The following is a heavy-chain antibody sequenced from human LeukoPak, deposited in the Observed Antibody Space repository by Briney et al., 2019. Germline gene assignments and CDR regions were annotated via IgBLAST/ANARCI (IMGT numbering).Heavy chain of an antibody. J-gene: IGHJ4*02. V-gene: IGHV1-2*02. CDR3: ARTGDYGDYEADY. Sequence: GASVKVSCKASGYTFTGYYMHWVRQAPGQGLEWMGWINPNSGGTNYAQKFQGRVTMTRDTSISTAYMELSRLRSDDTAVHYCARTGDYGDYEADYWGQGTLVTVSS. CDR1: GYTFTGYY. CDR2: INPNSGGT. D-gene: IGHD4-17*01.